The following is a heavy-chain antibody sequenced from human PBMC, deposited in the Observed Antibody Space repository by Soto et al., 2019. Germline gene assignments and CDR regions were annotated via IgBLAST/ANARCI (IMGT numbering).Heavy chain of an antibody. J-gene: IGHJ6*02. D-gene: IGHD3-3*01. Sequence: GASVKVSCKASGYTFTGYYMHWVRQAPGQGLGWMGWINPNSGGTNYAQKFQGRVTMTRDTSISTAYMELSRLRSDGTAVYYCAGSCWSGYYSLVGYYYYYGMDVWGQGTTVTVSS. CDR3: AGSCWSGYYSLVGYYYYYGMDV. CDR2: INPNSGGT. CDR1: GYTFTGYY. V-gene: IGHV1-2*02.